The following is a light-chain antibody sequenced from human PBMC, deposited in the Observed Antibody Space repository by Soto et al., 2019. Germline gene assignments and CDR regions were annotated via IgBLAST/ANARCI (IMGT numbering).Light chain of an antibody. CDR2: GAS. CDR3: QQYGSSPPYT. J-gene: IGKJ2*01. Sequence: EIVLTQSPGTLSLSPGERATLSCRASQSVSSTHLVWYQQKPGQAPRLLIYGASSRATGIPDRFSGSGTGADFTLTISRLEPEDFAVYYCQQYGSSPPYTFGQGTKLEIK. V-gene: IGKV3-20*01. CDR1: QSVSSTH.